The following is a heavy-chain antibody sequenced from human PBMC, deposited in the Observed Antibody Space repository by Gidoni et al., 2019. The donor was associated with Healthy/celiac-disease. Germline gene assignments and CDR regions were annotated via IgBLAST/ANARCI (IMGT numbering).Heavy chain of an antibody. CDR2: IYYSGST. CDR3: ARPGQRGGSYPY. J-gene: IGHJ4*02. V-gene: IGHV4-39*01. D-gene: IGHD1-26*01. Sequence: GKGLEWIGSIYYSGSTYYNPSLKSRVTISVDTSKNQFSLKLSSVTAADTAVYYCARPGQRGGSYPYWGQGTLVTVSS.